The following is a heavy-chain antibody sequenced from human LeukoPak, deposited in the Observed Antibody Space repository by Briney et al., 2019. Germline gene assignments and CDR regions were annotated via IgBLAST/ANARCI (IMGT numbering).Heavy chain of an antibody. V-gene: IGHV3-53*01. Sequence: GGSLRLSCTASGFTFSSYAMSWVRQAPGKGLEWVSIIYADGRTFYADSVKGRFTISRDNYKNTLYLQMNSLRAEDTAMYYCARAYPPPAAGFDYWGQGTLVTVSS. CDR2: IYADGRT. CDR1: GFTFSSYA. J-gene: IGHJ4*02. D-gene: IGHD6-13*01. CDR3: ARAYPPPAAGFDY.